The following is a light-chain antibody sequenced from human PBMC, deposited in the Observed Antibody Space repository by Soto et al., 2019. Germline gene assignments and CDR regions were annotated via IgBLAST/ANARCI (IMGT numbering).Light chain of an antibody. CDR1: SSDVGGYNY. Sequence: QSVLTQPASVSGSPGQSITISCTGTSSDVGGYNYVSWYQQHPGKAPKLMIYDVSNRPSGVSNRFSGSKSGNTASLTISGLQADDEADYYCRSYTSSSTYVFGTGTIVTVL. CDR3: RSYTSSSTYV. V-gene: IGLV2-14*01. CDR2: DVS. J-gene: IGLJ1*01.